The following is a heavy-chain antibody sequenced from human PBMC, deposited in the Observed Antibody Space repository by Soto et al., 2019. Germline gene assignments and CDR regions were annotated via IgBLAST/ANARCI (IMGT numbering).Heavy chain of an antibody. CDR1: GYTFTSYG. CDR3: ARDFTEGTGYSGYDDFDY. Sequence: ASVKVSCKASGYTFTSYGISWVRQAPGQGLEWMGWISAYNGNTNYAQKLQGRVTMTTDTSTSTAYMELRSLRSDDTAVYYCARDFTEGTGYSGYDDFDYWGQGTLVTVSS. J-gene: IGHJ4*02. V-gene: IGHV1-18*01. D-gene: IGHD5-12*01. CDR2: ISAYNGNT.